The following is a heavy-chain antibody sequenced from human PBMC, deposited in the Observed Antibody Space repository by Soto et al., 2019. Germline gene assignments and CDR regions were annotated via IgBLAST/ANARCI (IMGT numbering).Heavy chain of an antibody. Sequence: GGSLRLSCAASGFTFSSYAMSWVRQAPGKGLEWVSAISGSGGSTYYADSVKGRFTISRDNSKNTLYLQMNSLRAEDTAAYYCAKDPYSSSWSDYMDVWGKGTTVTVSS. CDR3: AKDPYSSSWSDYMDV. D-gene: IGHD6-6*01. CDR2: ISGSGGST. CDR1: GFTFSSYA. V-gene: IGHV3-23*01. J-gene: IGHJ6*03.